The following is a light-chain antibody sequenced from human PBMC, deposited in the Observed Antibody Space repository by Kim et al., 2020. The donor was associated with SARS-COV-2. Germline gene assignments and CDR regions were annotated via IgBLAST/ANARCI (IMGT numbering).Light chain of an antibody. Sequence: EILLTQSPGTLSLSPGERATLSCRASQGVSSSYLGWYQQKPGQAPRLLIYGATIRANGIPDRFSGSGAGTDFTLTITRLEPEDFAVYYCQQYSSSPATFGQGTKVDIK. CDR3: QQYSSSPAT. CDR2: GAT. V-gene: IGKV3-20*01. J-gene: IGKJ1*01. CDR1: QGVSSSY.